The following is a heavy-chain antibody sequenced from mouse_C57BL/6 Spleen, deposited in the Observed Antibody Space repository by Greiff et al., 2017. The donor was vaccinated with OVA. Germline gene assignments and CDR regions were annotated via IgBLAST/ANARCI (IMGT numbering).Heavy chain of an antibody. V-gene: IGHV1-39*01. CDR3: ARLAQATEAMDD. J-gene: IGHJ4*01. CDR2: INPNYGTT. Sequence: VQLKQSGPELVKPGASVKISCKASGYSFTDYNMNWVKQSNGKSLEWIGVINPNYGTTSYNQKFKGKATLTVDPSSSTSYMQLNSLTSEDSAVYYCARLAQATEAMDDWGQGTSVTVSS. D-gene: IGHD3-2*02. CDR1: GYSFTDYN.